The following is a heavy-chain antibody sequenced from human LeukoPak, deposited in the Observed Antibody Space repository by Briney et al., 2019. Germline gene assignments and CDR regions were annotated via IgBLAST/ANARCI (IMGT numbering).Heavy chain of an antibody. Sequence: SETLSLTCAVYGGSFSGYYWSWLRQPPGKGLEWIGEINHSGSTNYNPSLKSRVTISVDTSKNQFSLKLSSVTAADTAVYYCARGGSIVGATKTEGTPYDYWGQGTLVTVSS. CDR3: ARGGSIVGATKTEGTPYDY. CDR2: INHSGST. J-gene: IGHJ4*02. D-gene: IGHD1-26*01. CDR1: GGSFSGYY. V-gene: IGHV4-34*01.